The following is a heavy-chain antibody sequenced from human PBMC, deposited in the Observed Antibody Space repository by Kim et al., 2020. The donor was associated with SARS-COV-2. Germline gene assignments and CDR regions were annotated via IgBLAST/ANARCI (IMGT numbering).Heavy chain of an antibody. V-gene: IGHV4-39*01. D-gene: IGHD4-17*01. CDR2: IYYSGST. Sequence: SETLSLTCTVSGGSISSSSYYWGWIRQPPGKGLEWIGSIYYSGSTYYNPSLKSRVTISVDTSKNQFSLKLSSVTAADTAVYYCARRGHDYGDYEGVFDYWGQGTLVTVSS. CDR3: ARRGHDYGDYEGVFDY. J-gene: IGHJ4*02. CDR1: GGSISSSSYY.